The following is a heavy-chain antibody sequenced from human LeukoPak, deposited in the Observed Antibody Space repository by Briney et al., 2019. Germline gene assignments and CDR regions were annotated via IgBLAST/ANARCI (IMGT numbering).Heavy chain of an antibody. J-gene: IGHJ5*02. V-gene: IGHV4-59*02. CDR1: GGSVSTYY. D-gene: IGHD6-19*01. CDR2: IHHSGTT. CDR3: ARARDSDGWYGIWFDP. Sequence: PSETLSLTCTVSGGSVSTYYGTWIRQPPGKGLEWIGNIHHSGTTNYNPSLKSRVSISIDTSKNQFSLNLSSVTAADTAVYYCARARDSDGWYGIWFDPWGQGTLVTVSS.